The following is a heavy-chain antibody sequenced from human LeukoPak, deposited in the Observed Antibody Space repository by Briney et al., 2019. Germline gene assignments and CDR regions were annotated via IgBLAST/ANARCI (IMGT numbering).Heavy chain of an antibody. J-gene: IGHJ3*02. CDR2: ISSSGSTI. D-gene: IGHD1-1*01. CDR1: GFTFSDYY. Sequence: KPGGALRLSCAASGFTFSDYYMSWIRQAPGKGLEWVSYISSSGSTIYYADSVKGRFTISRDNAKDSLYLQMNSLRAEDTAVYYCANSVVQAAFHIWAQGTMVTVSS. V-gene: IGHV3-11*04. CDR3: ANSVVQAAFHI.